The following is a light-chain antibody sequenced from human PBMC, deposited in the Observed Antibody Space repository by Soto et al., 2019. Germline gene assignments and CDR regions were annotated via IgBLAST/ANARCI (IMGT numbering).Light chain of an antibody. CDR1: QSVSSY. J-gene: IGKJ1*01. CDR3: QQYNNWPPWT. Sequence: EIVMTQSPATLSVSPGERATLSCRASQSVSSYLAWYQQKPGQAPRLLIYGASTRATGISARFSGSGSGTQFTLTISSLQSEDFAVYYCQQYNNWPPWTFGQGTKVDI. CDR2: GAS. V-gene: IGKV3-15*01.